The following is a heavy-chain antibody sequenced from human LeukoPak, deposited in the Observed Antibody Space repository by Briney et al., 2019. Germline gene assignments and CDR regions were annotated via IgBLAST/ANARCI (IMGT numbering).Heavy chain of an antibody. V-gene: IGHV4-59*01. D-gene: IGHD6-19*01. CDR1: GGSISSYY. Sequence: SETLSLTCTVSGGSISSYYWSWIRQPPGKGLEWIGYIYYSGSTNYNPSLKSRVTISVDTSKNQFSLKLSSVTAADTAVYYCARGTAIAVEDYWGQGTLVTVSS. CDR2: IYYSGST. CDR3: ARGTAIAVEDY. J-gene: IGHJ4*02.